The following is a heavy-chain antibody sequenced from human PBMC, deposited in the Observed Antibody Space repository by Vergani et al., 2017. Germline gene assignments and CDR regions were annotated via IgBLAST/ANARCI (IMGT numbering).Heavy chain of an antibody. V-gene: IGHV3-66*02. Sequence: EVQLVESGGGLVQPGGSLRLSCAASGFTVSSTYMSWVRQAPGKGLEWVSVIYSGSSTYYADSVKGRFTIYRDTFNNTLYLQMNSLRAEDTAVYYCARDYYDMLTGYTDAFDIWGQGTMVTVSS. CDR2: IYSGSST. CDR1: GFTVSSTY. J-gene: IGHJ3*02. CDR3: ARDYYDMLTGYTDAFDI. D-gene: IGHD3-9*01.